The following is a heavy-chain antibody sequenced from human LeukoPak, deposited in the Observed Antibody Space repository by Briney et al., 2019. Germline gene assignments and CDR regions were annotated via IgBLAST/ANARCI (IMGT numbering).Heavy chain of an antibody. J-gene: IGHJ4*02. V-gene: IGHV4-59*01. Sequence: KPSETLSLTGTVSGGSISSYYWSWIRQPPGKGLEWIGYIYYSGSTDYNPSLKSRVTISVDTSKNQFSLNLSSVTAADTAVYYCARDLLSTAGYFDYWGQGTLVTVSS. D-gene: IGHD6-19*01. CDR1: GGSISSYY. CDR3: ARDLLSTAGYFDY. CDR2: IYYSGST.